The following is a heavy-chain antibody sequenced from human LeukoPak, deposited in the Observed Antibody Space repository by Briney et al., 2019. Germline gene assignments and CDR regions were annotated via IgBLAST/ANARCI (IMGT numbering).Heavy chain of an antibody. CDR1: GLTVSSNY. D-gene: IGHD4-17*01. V-gene: IGHV3-66*01. J-gene: IGHJ4*02. CDR3: ASKLTTGY. CDR2: IYSGGTT. Sequence: GGSLRLSCVVSGLTVSSNYMSWVRQAPGKGLEWVSVIYSGGTTNYADSVKGRFLVYRDNSKNTLYLQMNSMRAEDTAVYYCASKLTTGYWGQGTLVTVSS.